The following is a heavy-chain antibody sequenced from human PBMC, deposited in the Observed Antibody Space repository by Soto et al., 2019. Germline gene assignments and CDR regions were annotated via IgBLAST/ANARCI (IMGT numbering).Heavy chain of an antibody. D-gene: IGHD6-19*01. Sequence: EVQLLESGGGLVQPGGSLSLSCAASGFTFSNYAMSWVLQAPGKGLEWVSVIRGSDGNTYYADSVKGRFTISRDNSKSTLSLQMNSVRAEDTAVYYCAKGYSSACGPWGQGTLVTVSS. CDR2: IRGSDGNT. CDR3: AKGYSSACGP. V-gene: IGHV3-23*01. J-gene: IGHJ4*02. CDR1: GFTFSNYA.